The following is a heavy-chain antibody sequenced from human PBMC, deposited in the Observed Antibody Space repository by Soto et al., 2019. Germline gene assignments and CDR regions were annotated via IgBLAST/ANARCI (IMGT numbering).Heavy chain of an antibody. J-gene: IGHJ6*02. Sequence: QVQLVESGGGVVQPGTSLRLSCAASGFAFNTYAMHWVRQAPGKGLEWVAVIWFDGGNNYYADSVKGRFTISRDNSKNTLYLKLSSLRPEDREVCNRARERVRGGAFAMAVWAQGPSVAVSS. CDR1: GFAFNTYA. CDR2: IWFDGGNN. D-gene: IGHD3-16*01. V-gene: IGHV3-30-3*01. CDR3: ARERVRGGAFAMAV.